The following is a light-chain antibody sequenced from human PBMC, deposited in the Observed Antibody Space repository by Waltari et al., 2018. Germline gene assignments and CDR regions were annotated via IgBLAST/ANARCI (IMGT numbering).Light chain of an antibody. CDR3: CSYAGSRSV. V-gene: IGLV2-23*02. Sequence: QSALNQPASVSGSPGQSITISCTGTSSDVGRYKYVSWYQLLPGKAPKLMIYEVEKRHSVVSDLFSGSKSVNTASLTISGLHTEDEADYYFCSYAGSRSVFGSVTNVTVL. J-gene: IGLJ1*01. CDR2: EVE. CDR1: SSDVGRYKY.